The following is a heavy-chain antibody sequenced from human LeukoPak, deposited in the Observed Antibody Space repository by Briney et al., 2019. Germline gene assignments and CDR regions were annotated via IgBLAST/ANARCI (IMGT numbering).Heavy chain of an antibody. V-gene: IGHV3-21*04. J-gene: IGHJ4*02. CDR3: ARVRDTAMVLDY. CDR2: LSGDKKYI. CDR1: GFTFSTYS. D-gene: IGHD5-18*01. Sequence: GGSLRLSCAASGFTFSTYSLNWVRQAPGKGLEWLSSLSGDKKYIYYADSVKGRFTISRDNAKNSLYLQMNSLRAEDTAVYYCARVRDTAMVLDYWGQGTLVTVSS.